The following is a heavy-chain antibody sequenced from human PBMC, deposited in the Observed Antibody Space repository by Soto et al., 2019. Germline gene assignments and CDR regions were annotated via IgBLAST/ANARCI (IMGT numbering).Heavy chain of an antibody. D-gene: IGHD2-2*01. J-gene: IGHJ6*02. CDR2: ISAYNGNT. V-gene: IGHV1-18*01. CDR1: GYTFTSYG. CDR3: ARGIVVVPAASHRYYYGMDV. Sequence: ASVKVSCKASGYTFTSYGISWVRQAPGQGLEWMGWISAYNGNTNYAQKLQGRVTMTTDTSTSTAYMELRSLRSDDTAVYYCARGIVVVPAASHRYYYGMDVWGQGTTVTVSS.